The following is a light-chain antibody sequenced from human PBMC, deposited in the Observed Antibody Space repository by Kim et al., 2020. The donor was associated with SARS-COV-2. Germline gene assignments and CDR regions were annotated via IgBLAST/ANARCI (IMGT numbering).Light chain of an antibody. CDR2: GAS. Sequence: GERATLSCRASQSVSSSYLAWYQQKPGQAPRLLIYGASSRATGIPDRFSGSGSGTDFTLTISRLEPEDFAVYYCQQYGSSPPHMYTFGQGTKLEI. J-gene: IGKJ2*01. CDR1: QSVSSSY. V-gene: IGKV3-20*01. CDR3: QQYGSSPPHMYT.